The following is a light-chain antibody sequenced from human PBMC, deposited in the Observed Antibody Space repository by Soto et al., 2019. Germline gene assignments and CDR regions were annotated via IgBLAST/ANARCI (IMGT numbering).Light chain of an antibody. V-gene: IGKV3-11*01. J-gene: IGKJ2*01. CDR3: QQRRNFYP. Sequence: EIVLTQSPATLSLSPGERATLSCRASQSVDSYLGWYQQKPGQAPRLLIYDASNRAPGIPARFSGSGSLTDFTLTISSLEPEDFAFYYCQQRRNFYPFGRGTKLEIK. CDR2: DAS. CDR1: QSVDSY.